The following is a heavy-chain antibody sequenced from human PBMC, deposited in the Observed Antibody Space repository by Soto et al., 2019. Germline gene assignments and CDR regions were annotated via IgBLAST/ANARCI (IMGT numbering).Heavy chain of an antibody. V-gene: IGHV3-23*01. D-gene: IGHD3-10*01. CDR3: AKGPMVRGVIIYYGMDV. CDR2: ISGSGGST. Sequence: TGGSLRLSCAASGFTFSSYAMSWVRQAPGKGLEWVSAISGSGGSTYYADSVKGRFTISRDNSKDTLYLQMNSLRAEDTAVYYCAKGPMVRGVIIYYGMDVWGQGTTVTVSS. J-gene: IGHJ6*02. CDR1: GFTFSSYA.